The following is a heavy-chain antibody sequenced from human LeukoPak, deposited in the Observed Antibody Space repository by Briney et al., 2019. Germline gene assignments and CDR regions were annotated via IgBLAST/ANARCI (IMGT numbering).Heavy chain of an antibody. CDR1: GFTFSTYG. J-gene: IGHJ4*02. CDR3: ANARVMIPFFDY. V-gene: IGHV3-33*06. CDR2: IWYDGSIK. D-gene: IGHD3-22*01. Sequence: GRSLRLSCAASGFTFSTYGMHWVRQAPGKGLEWVAVIWYDGSIKYYSDAAKGRFTISRDNSKNTLSLQLNSLRAEDTAVYYCANARVMIPFFDYWGQGTLVTVSS.